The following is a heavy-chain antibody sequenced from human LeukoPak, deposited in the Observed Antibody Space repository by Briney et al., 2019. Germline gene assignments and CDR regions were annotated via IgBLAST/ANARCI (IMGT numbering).Heavy chain of an antibody. D-gene: IGHD5-18*01. V-gene: IGHV4-59*01. CDR2: VYYNGGT. CDR3: ARKRGPSHTAYFDY. CDR1: GDPMNNYY. Sequence: PSETLSLTCIVSGDPMNNYYWSWIRQPPGKELEWIGYVYYNGGTNYNPSLKSRVTISVDTSKNQFSLKLSSVTAADTAVYYCARKRGPSHTAYFDYWGQGTLVTVSS. J-gene: IGHJ4*02.